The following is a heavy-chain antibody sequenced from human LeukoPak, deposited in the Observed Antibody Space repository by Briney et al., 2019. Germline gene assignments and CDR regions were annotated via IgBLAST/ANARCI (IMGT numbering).Heavy chain of an antibody. CDR3: ARDAGADRPFDY. V-gene: IGHV4-59*01. Sequence: SETLSLTCTVSGGSIINYYWTWIRQPPGKGLEWIGNIYYSGYTSYNPSLNSRVTISVDTSKNQFSLKLSSVTAADTAVYCARDAGADRPFDYWGQGTLVTVS. D-gene: IGHD6-6*01. CDR1: GGSIINYY. CDR2: IYYSGYT. J-gene: IGHJ4*02.